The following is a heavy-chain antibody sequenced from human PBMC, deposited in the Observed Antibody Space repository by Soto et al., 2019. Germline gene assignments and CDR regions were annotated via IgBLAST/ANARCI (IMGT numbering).Heavy chain of an antibody. CDR1: GGSFSGYY. CDR3: ARGRGSGSYYYYYYYMDV. V-gene: IGHV4-34*01. J-gene: IGHJ6*03. CDR2: INHSGST. Sequence: QVQLQQWGAGLLKPSETLSLTCAVYGGSFSGYYWSWIRQPPGKGLEWIGEINHSGSTNYNPSLKSRVTISVDPSKNQFSLKLSSVTAADTAVYYCARGRGSGSYYYYYYYMDVWGKGTTVTVSS. D-gene: IGHD3-10*01.